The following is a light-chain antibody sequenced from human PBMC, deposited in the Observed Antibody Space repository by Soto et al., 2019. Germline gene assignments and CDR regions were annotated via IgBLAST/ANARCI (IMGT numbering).Light chain of an antibody. CDR1: QRVSIN. J-gene: IGKJ1*01. Sequence: IGITQSPGPLSVSPGESATLSCRASQRVSINLAWYQQKPGPAPRLLISGASTRATGIPARCSGSGSGTEFTLTISSLQSEDVAVYFCQQHNNWPWTLGQGTKVDIK. CDR2: GAS. CDR3: QQHNNWPWT. V-gene: IGKV3-15*01.